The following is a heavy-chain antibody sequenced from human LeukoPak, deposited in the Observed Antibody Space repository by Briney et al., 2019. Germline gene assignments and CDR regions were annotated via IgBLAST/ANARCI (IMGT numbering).Heavy chain of an antibody. Sequence: ASVKVSCKTSGYIFTGYYIHWMRQAPGQGLEWMGWINPNSGTTSYAQKFQGRVTMTGDTSITTAYMELSSLTFDDTAVYYCARVKGGFGELSSFDYWGQGTLVTVSS. CDR2: INPNSGTT. CDR3: ARVKGGFGELSSFDY. D-gene: IGHD3-10*01. J-gene: IGHJ4*02. CDR1: GYIFTGYY. V-gene: IGHV1-2*02.